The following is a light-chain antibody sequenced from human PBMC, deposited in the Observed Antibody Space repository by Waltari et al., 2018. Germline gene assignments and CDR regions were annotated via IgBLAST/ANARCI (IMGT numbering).Light chain of an antibody. CDR3: QHYVRLPVT. J-gene: IGKJ1*01. CDR1: QIISRA. V-gene: IGKV3-20*01. Sequence: IMLTQSPGTLSLSPGERATLSYRASQIISRALAWYQQKPGQAPRLLIYDVSTRASGIPDRFSGSGSGTDFSLTISRLESEDFAVYYCQHYVRLPVTFGQGTKLEFK. CDR2: DVS.